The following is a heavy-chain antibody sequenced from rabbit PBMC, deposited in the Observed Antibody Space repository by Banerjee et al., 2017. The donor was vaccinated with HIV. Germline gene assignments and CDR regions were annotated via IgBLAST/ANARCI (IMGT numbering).Heavy chain of an antibody. J-gene: IGHJ4*01. CDR3: ARDLVAVIGWNFNL. CDR1: GFSFGDRDV. CDR2: INAATGKP. V-gene: IGHV1S45*01. Sequence: QEQLEESGGGLVQPTGSLTLTCKASGFSFGDRDVMCWVRQAPGKGLEWIACINAATGKPVYATWAKGRFTISRTSSTTVTLRMTSLTAADRATYFCARDLVAVIGWNFNLWGQGTLVTVS. D-gene: IGHD1-1*01.